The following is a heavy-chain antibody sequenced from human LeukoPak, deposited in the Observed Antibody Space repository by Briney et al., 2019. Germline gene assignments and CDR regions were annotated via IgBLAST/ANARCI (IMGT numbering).Heavy chain of an antibody. Sequence: GASVKVSCKASGYTFTSYGISWVRQAPGQGLEWMGWISAYNGNTNYAQKLQGRVTMTTDTSTSTAYMELRSLRSDDTAVYYCARVGPGYYYDSSGHEARDYWGQGTLVTVSS. V-gene: IGHV1-18*01. CDR2: ISAYNGNT. CDR1: GYTFTSYG. J-gene: IGHJ4*02. D-gene: IGHD3-22*01. CDR3: ARVGPGYYYDSSGHEARDY.